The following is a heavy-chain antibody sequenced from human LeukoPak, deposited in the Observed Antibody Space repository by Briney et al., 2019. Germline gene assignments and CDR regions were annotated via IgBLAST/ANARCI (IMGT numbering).Heavy chain of an antibody. V-gene: IGHV3-30-3*01. CDR3: ARAPVDSPTNYYFDY. CDR2: VSSDGNRK. Sequence: GRSLRLSCVASGFTFSAYAMHWVRQAPGKGLQWVAVVSSDGNRKFYADSVEGRFTVSRDNSKSTLFLQMDSLRDGDTAVYYCARAPVDSPTNYYFDYWGQGTLVTVSS. CDR1: GFTFSAYA. D-gene: IGHD5-18*01. J-gene: IGHJ4*02.